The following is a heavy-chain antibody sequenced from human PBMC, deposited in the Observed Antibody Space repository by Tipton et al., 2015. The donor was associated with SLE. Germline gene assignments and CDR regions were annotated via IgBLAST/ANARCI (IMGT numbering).Heavy chain of an antibody. Sequence: TLSLTCSVSGGSIGNYCWSWIRQPPGKGLEWIGYIDYRGSTNYNPSLKSRVTISADTSKSQFSLKLRSVTAADTAVYYCASGEVVAIPGGPPLYYYHALDVWGQGTTVTVS. CDR2: IDYRGST. J-gene: IGHJ6*02. D-gene: IGHD2-15*01. V-gene: IGHV4-59*01. CDR1: GGSIGNYC. CDR3: ASGEVVAIPGGPPLYYYHALDV.